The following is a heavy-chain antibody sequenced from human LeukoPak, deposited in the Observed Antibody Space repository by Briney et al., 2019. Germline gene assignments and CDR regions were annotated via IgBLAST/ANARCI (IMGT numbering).Heavy chain of an antibody. CDR1: GFTFSSHW. CDR3: ARHSDRRDDF. CDR2: VKPDGGDK. Sequence: GGSLRLSCAASGFTFSSHWMTWVRQVPGKGLQWVASVKPDGGDKYYVDSVKGRFIISRDNAKNSLFLQMSSLQAEDMAVYYCARHSDRRDDFWGQGSLVTVSS. J-gene: IGHJ4*02. V-gene: IGHV3-7*05.